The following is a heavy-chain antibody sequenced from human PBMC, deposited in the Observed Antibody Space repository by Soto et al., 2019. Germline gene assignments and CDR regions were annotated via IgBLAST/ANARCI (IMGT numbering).Heavy chain of an antibody. CDR2: MNPNRGNT. CDR3: ASSYYYDSSGYTSLYYYYGMDV. V-gene: IGHV1-8*01. CDR1: GYTFTSYD. Sequence: ASVKVSCKASGYTFTSYDINWVRQATGQGLEWMGWMNPNRGNTGYAQKFQGRVTMTRNTSISTAYMELSSLRSEDTAVYYCASSYYYDSSGYTSLYYYYGMDVWGQGTTVTVSS. J-gene: IGHJ6*02. D-gene: IGHD3-22*01.